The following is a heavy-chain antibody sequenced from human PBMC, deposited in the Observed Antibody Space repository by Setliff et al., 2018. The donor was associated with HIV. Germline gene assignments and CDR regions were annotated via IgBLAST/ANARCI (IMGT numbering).Heavy chain of an antibody. J-gene: IGHJ4*01. D-gene: IGHD3-22*01. V-gene: IGHV4-34*01. Sequence: PSETLSLTCAVYGGSFSGYYWSWIRQPPGKGLEWIGEINHSGSTNYNPSLKSRVTISVDTSKNQFSLKLTSVTAADTAVYFCARDPHYFDTSGYYSYFYFDYWGHGTLVTVSS. CDR3: ARDPHYFDTSGYYSYFYFDY. CDR1: GGSFSGYY. CDR2: INHSGST.